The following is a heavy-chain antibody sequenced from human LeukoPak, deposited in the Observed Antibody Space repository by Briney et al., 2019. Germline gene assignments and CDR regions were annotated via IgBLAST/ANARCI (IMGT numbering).Heavy chain of an antibody. CDR1: GDIISNFA. J-gene: IGHJ4*02. D-gene: IGHD3-3*01. V-gene: IGHV1-69*13. CDR3: ATPWYYDFWSGYYF. Sequence: SVKVSCKASGDIISNFAISWVRQAPGQGLEWMGGIIPIFGTANYAQKFQGRVTITADESTSTAYMELSSLRSEDTAVYYCATPWYYDFWSGYYFWGQGTLVTVSS. CDR2: IIPIFGTA.